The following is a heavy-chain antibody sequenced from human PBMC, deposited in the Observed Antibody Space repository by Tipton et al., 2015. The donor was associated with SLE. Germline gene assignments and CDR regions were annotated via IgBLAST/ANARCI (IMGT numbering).Heavy chain of an antibody. V-gene: IGHV4-59*01. CDR3: ARGRVTSDY. J-gene: IGHJ4*02. CDR2: IYYSGST. D-gene: IGHD2-21*02. Sequence: TLSLTCTVSGGSISSYYWSWIRQPPGKGLEWIGYIYYSGSTNYNPSLKSRVTISVDTSKNQFSLKLSSVTAADTAVYYCARGRVTSDYWGQGTLVTVSS. CDR1: GGSISSYY.